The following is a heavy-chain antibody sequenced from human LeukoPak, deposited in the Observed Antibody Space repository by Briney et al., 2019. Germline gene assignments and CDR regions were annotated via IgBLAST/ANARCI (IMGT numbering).Heavy chain of an antibody. CDR1: GYTFTGYY. J-gene: IGHJ3*02. D-gene: IGHD6-13*01. CDR2: INPNSGGT. CDR3: ARGIAAAGTVDGAFDI. V-gene: IGHV1-2*06. Sequence: ASVKVSCKASGYTFTGYYMHWVRQAPGQGLEWMGRINPNSGGTNYAQKFQGRVTTTRDTSISTAYMELSRLRSDDTAVYYCARGIAAAGTVDGAFDIWGQGTMVTVSS.